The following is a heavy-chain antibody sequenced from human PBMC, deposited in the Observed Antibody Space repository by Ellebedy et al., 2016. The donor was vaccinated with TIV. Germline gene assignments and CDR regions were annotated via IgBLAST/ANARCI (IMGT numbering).Heavy chain of an antibody. CDR3: ARADTGYCSSTSCFLDLDS. D-gene: IGHD2-2*01. CDR1: QFTFSMYS. CDR2: ISDSSSYI. J-gene: IGHJ4*02. Sequence: GESLKISXAASQFTFSMYSMSWARQAPGQGLEWVSSISDSSSYIYYADSVKGRFTISRDNAKYSLYLQMNSLRAEDTAVYFCARADTGYCSSTSCFLDLDSWGQGTLVTVSS. V-gene: IGHV3-21*01.